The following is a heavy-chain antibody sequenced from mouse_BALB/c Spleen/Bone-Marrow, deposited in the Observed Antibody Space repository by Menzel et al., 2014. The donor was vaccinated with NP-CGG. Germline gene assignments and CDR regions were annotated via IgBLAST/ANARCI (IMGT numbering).Heavy chain of an antibody. CDR2: ISSGGST. CDR3: ARVNYYGSFDY. V-gene: IGHV5-6-5*01. D-gene: IGHD1-2*01. CDR1: GFTFSSYA. J-gene: IGHJ2*01. Sequence: EVKLVESGGGLVKPGGSLKLSCAASGFTFSSYAMSWVRQTPEKRPEWVASISSGGSTYYPDSVKGRFTISRDNARNILYLQMSSLRSEDTAMYYCARVNYYGSFDYWGQGTTLTVSS.